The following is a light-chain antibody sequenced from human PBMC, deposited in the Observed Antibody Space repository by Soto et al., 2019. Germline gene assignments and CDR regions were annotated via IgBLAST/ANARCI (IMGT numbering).Light chain of an antibody. CDR2: WAS. V-gene: IGKV4-1*01. CDR1: QSVLYSSNNKNY. CDR3: QQYYSTPPVT. J-gene: IGKJ1*01. Sequence: DIVMTQSPDSLAVSLGERATINCKSSQSVLYSSNNKNYLAWYQQKPGRPPKLLIYWASTRESGVPDRFSGSGSGTDFTLTISSLQAEDVAVYYCQQYYSTPPVTFGQGTKVEIK.